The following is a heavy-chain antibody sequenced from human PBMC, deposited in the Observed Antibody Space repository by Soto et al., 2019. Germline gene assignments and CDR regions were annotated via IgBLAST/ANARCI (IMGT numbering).Heavy chain of an antibody. D-gene: IGHD1-26*01. CDR1: GYTFTGYY. Sequence: ASVKVSCKASGYTFTGYYMHWVRQAPGQGLEWMGWINPNSGGTNYAQKFQGWVTMTRDTSISTAYMELSRLRSDDTAVYYCARDRGSYGPDAFDIWGQGTMVTVSS. V-gene: IGHV1-2*04. J-gene: IGHJ3*02. CDR3: ARDRGSYGPDAFDI. CDR2: INPNSGGT.